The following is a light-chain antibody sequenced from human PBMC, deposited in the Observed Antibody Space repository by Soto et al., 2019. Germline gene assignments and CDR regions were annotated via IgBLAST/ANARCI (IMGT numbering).Light chain of an antibody. J-gene: IGLJ3*02. V-gene: IGLV2-14*03. CDR1: SSDVGAYHS. CDR3: SSFTDTGTVM. Sequence: QSVLTQPASVSGSPGQSFTIPCTGSSSDVGAYHSFSWYQQHPGKAPKLIIFDVSTRPSGVSNRFSGSKSGNTASLTISGLQAEDEADYYCSSFTDTGTVMFGGGTKLTVL. CDR2: DVS.